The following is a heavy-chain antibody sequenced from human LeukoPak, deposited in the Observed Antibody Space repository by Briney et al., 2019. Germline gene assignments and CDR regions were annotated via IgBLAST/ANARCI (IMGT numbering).Heavy chain of an antibody. Sequence: SETLSLTCTVSGGSISSYYWSWIRQPAGKGLGWIGRIYTSGSTNYNPSLKSRVTMSVDTSKNQFSLKLSSVTAADTAVYYCARGGNIVVVPAAMWYSIWGQGTLVTVSS. D-gene: IGHD2-2*01. CDR1: GGSISSYY. J-gene: IGHJ4*02. CDR3: ARGGNIVVVPAAMWYSI. V-gene: IGHV4-4*07. CDR2: IYTSGST.